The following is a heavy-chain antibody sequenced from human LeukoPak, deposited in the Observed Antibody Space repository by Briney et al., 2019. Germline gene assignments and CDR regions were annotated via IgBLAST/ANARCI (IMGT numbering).Heavy chain of an antibody. CDR1: GGPFSGYY. J-gene: IGHJ4*02. Sequence: SETLSLTCAVYGGPFSGYYWSWIRQPPGKGLEWIGEINHSGSTNYNPSLKSRVTISVDTSKNQFSLKLSSVTAADTAVYYCARGWGYFDYWGQGTLVTVSS. V-gene: IGHV4-34*01. CDR2: INHSGST. D-gene: IGHD7-27*01. CDR3: ARGWGYFDY.